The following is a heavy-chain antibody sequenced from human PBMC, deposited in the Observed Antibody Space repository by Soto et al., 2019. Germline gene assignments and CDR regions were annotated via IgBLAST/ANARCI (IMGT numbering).Heavy chain of an antibody. D-gene: IGHD4-4*01. CDR2: IYYSGST. CDR1: GDSISDYY. V-gene: IGHV4-59*01. Sequence: PSETLSLTCTVSGDSISDYYWNWIRQPPRKGLEWFGYIYYSGSTNYNPALRSRVAISVDASKNQFSLKLSSVTAADAAEYYCARGPRSSVNTFDDWGQGTLVTVSS. J-gene: IGHJ4*02. CDR3: ARGPRSSVNTFDD.